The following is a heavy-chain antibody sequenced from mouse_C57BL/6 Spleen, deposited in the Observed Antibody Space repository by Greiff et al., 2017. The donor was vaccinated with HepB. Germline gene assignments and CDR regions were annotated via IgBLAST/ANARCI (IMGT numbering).Heavy chain of an antibody. CDR1: GFTFSDYG. D-gene: IGHD2-1*01. CDR2: ISSGSSTI. V-gene: IGHV5-17*01. J-gene: IGHJ3*01. Sequence: EVKLMESGGGLVKPGGSLKLSCAASGFTFSDYGMHWVRQAPEKGLEWVAYISSGSSTIYYADTVKGRFTISRDNAKNTLFLQMTSLRSEDTAMYYCATPYGNYENWFGYWGQGTLVTVSA. CDR3: ATPYGNYENWFGY.